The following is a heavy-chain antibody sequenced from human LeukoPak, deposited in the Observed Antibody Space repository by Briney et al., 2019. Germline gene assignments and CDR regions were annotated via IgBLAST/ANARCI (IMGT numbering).Heavy chain of an antibody. CDR1: GFTFSSYW. J-gene: IGHJ4*02. CDR2: INSDGKTT. V-gene: IGHV3-74*01. Sequence: GSLRPSCAASGFTFSSYWMYWVRPAPGKGLVWVSRINSDGKTTNYADSVKGRFTISRDNAKNTLYLQMNGLRAEDTAVYYCTRDITLTRGGRSDYWSQGTLVTVSA. D-gene: IGHD3-10*01. CDR3: TRDITLTRGGRSDY.